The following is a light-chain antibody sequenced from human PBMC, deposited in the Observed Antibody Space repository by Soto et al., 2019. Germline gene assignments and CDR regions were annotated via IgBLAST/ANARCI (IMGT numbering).Light chain of an antibody. Sequence: DIQMTQSPSSLSASVGDRVTITCQASQDISNYLNWYQQKPGKAPKLLIYDASNLERGVPSRFSGSGSGTEFTLTISSLQPDDFATYYCQHYNSYSEAFGQGTKVDIK. CDR3: QHYNSYSEA. CDR2: DAS. J-gene: IGKJ1*01. V-gene: IGKV1-33*01. CDR1: QDISNY.